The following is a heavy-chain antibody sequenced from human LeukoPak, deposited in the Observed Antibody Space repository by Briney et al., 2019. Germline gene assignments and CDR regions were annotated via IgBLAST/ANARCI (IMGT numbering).Heavy chain of an antibody. D-gene: IGHD3-10*01. CDR3: ARDYIKRSYGPGPWFDP. CDR2: INPSGGST. J-gene: IGHJ5*02. CDR1: GYTFTSYY. Sequence: ASVKVSCKASGYTFTSYYMHWVRQAPGQGLEWMGIINPSGGSTSYAQKFQGRVTMTTDTSASTAYMELRSLRSDDTAVYYCARDYIKRSYGPGPWFDPWGQGTLVTVSS. V-gene: IGHV1-46*01.